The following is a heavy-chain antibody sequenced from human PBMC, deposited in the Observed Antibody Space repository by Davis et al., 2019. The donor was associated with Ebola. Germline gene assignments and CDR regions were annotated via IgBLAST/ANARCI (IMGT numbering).Heavy chain of an antibody. J-gene: IGHJ6*03. CDR3: AREYPHYDFWNYYYYMDV. D-gene: IGHD3-3*01. CDR2: INPSGGGT. CDR1: GYTFTSYY. V-gene: IGHV1-46*01. Sequence: ASVKVSCKASGYTFTSYYMHWVRQAPGQGLEWMGIINPSGGGTSYAQKFQGRVTMTRDTSTSTAYMELRSLRFDDTAVYYCAREYPHYDFWNYYYYMDVWGKGTTVTVSS.